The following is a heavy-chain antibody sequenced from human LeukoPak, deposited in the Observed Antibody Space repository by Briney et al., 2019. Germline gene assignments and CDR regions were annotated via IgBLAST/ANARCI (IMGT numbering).Heavy chain of an antibody. CDR2: VSEGGVLT. D-gene: IGHD3-22*01. CDR1: GFTFSSYA. CDR3: AKEGRPNSGGGYYDY. V-gene: IGHV3-23*01. Sequence: GGSLRLSCAASGFTFSSYAMSWVRQAPGKGLEWVSTVSEGGVLTYYAASVKGRFTVSRDNSKNTLYLQMNSLRAEDTAVYYCAKEGRPNSGGGYYDYWGQGTRVTVSS. J-gene: IGHJ4*02.